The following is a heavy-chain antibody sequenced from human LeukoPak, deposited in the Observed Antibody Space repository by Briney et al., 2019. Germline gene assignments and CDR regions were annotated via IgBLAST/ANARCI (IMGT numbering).Heavy chain of an antibody. CDR2: INHSGST. CDR3: ARDRWGSWWHYGMDV. V-gene: IGHV4-34*01. CDR1: GGSFSGYY. J-gene: IGHJ6*02. Sequence: PSETLSLTCAVYGGSFSGYYWSWIRQPPGKGLEWIGEINHSGSTNYNPSLKSRVTISVDTSKNQFSLKLSSVTAADTAVYYCARDRWGSWWHYGMDVWGQGTTVTVSS. D-gene: IGHD2-15*01.